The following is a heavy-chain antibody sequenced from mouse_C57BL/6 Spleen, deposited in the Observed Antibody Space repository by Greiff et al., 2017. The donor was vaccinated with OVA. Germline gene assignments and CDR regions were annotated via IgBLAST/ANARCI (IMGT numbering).Heavy chain of an antibody. D-gene: IGHD1-1*01. CDR2: TFYSGIT. J-gene: IGHJ4*01. Sequence: EVKLQESGPSLVRPSQTLSLTCTVTGFSINSDCYWIWIRQFPGNKLEYIGYTFYSGITYYNPSLESRTYITRDTSKNQFSLKLSSVTTEDTATYYCARALYYGSSYGAMDYWGQGTSVTVSS. V-gene: IGHV3-3*01. CDR1: GFSINSDCY. CDR3: ARALYYGSSYGAMDY.